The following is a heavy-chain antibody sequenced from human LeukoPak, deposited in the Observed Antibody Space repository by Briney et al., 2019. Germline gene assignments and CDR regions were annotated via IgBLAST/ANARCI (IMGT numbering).Heavy chain of an antibody. Sequence: GESLKISCRASEYRFTSYWIGWVRQMPGKGLEWMGIIYPGDSDTRYSPSFQGQVTISADKSISTAYLQWSSLKASDTAMYYCARRFWRGYFDYWGQGTLVTVSS. CDR3: ARRFWRGYFDY. J-gene: IGHJ4*02. CDR1: EYRFTSYW. D-gene: IGHD3-3*01. CDR2: IYPGDSDT. V-gene: IGHV5-51*01.